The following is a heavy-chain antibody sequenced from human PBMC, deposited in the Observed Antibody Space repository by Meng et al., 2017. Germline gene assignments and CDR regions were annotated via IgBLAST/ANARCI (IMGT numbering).Heavy chain of an antibody. Sequence: VQLVQSGAEVKKPGASVKVPCKASGYTFTDYYLHWVRQAPGQGLEWMGWINPHSGGTYFAQNFQGRVTLTSDTSISTAYMELSRLRSDDTAMYYCARRVAVAGNTSRVRWFDPWGQGTLVTVSS. CDR2: INPHSGGT. D-gene: IGHD6-19*01. J-gene: IGHJ5*02. CDR1: GYTFTDYY. CDR3: ARRVAVAGNTSRVRWFDP. V-gene: IGHV1-2*02.